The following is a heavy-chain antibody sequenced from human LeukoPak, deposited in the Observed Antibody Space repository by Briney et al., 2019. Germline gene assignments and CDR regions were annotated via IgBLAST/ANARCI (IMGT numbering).Heavy chain of an antibody. Sequence: ASETLSLTCTVSGGSISSYYWSWIRQPPGKGLEWIGYIYYSGSTNYNPSLKSRVTISVDTSTNQFSLKLSSVTAADTAVYYCARDPGIAAAGTGVNWFDPWGQGTLVTVSS. J-gene: IGHJ5*02. CDR3: ARDPGIAAAGTGVNWFDP. D-gene: IGHD6-13*01. CDR1: GGSISSYY. CDR2: IYYSGST. V-gene: IGHV4-59*01.